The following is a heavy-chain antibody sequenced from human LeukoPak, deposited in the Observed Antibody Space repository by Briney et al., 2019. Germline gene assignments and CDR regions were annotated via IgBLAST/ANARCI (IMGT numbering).Heavy chain of an antibody. V-gene: IGHV3-49*04. D-gene: IGHD6-19*01. CDR1: GSIFSSYA. Sequence: PGGSLRLSCAVSGSIFSSYAMSWVRQAPGKGLEWVGFIRSKAYGGTTEYAASVKGRFTISRDDSKSIAYLQMNSLKTEDTAVYYCTRSLGYSSGWYAVSEFDYWGQGTLVTVSS. J-gene: IGHJ4*02. CDR3: TRSLGYSSGWYAVSEFDY. CDR2: IRSKAYGGTT.